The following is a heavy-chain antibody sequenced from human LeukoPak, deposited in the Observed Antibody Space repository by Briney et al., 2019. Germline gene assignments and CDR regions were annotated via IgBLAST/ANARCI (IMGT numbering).Heavy chain of an antibody. J-gene: IGHJ5*02. CDR1: GGSISSTSYN. D-gene: IGHD6-13*01. CDR3: ARHRGYSSSWSLYAWFDP. V-gene: IGHV4-39*01. Sequence: SETLSLTCTVSGGSISSTSYNWGWIRQPPGKGLEWIGSIYYSGSTYYTPSLKSQVTISLDTSKNQFSLKLSSVTPADTAVYYWARHRGYSSSWSLYAWFDPWGQGTLVTVSS. CDR2: IYYSGST.